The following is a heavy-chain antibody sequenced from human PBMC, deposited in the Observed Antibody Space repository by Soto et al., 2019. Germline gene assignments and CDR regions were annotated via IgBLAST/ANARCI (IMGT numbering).Heavy chain of an antibody. CDR2: ISGSGGST. V-gene: IGHV3-23*01. Sequence: PGGSLRLSCAASGFTFSSYAMSWVRQAPGKGLEWASAISGSGGSTYYADSVKGRFTISRDNSKDTLYLQMNSLRAEDTAVYYCAKDPVEDILTGYLDYWGQGTLVTVSS. D-gene: IGHD3-9*01. CDR3: AKDPVEDILTGYLDY. CDR1: GFTFSSYA. J-gene: IGHJ4*02.